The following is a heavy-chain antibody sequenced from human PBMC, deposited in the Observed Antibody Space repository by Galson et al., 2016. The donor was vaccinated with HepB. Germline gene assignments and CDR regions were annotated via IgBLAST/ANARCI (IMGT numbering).Heavy chain of an antibody. CDR1: GFTFVDYA. D-gene: IGHD6-13*01. Sequence: SLRLSCAASGFTFVDYAMHWVRQAPGKGLEWVSGTSWNSGSIGYADSVKGRFTISRDNDKNSLHLQMNILRAEDTALYYCARGRGSNWRDAFDIWGQGTMVTVSS. V-gene: IGHV3-9*01. CDR3: ARGRGSNWRDAFDI. J-gene: IGHJ3*02. CDR2: TSWNSGSI.